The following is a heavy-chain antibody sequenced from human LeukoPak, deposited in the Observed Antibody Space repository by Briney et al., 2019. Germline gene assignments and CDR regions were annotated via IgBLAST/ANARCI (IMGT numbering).Heavy chain of an antibody. J-gene: IGHJ4*02. V-gene: IGHV5-51*01. CDR3: ARGGSSSWRAFDY. CDR1: GYSFTSYW. D-gene: IGHD6-13*01. CDR2: IYPGDSDT. Sequence: PGESLKISCKGSGYSFTSYWIGWVRQMPGKGLEWMGIIYPGDSDTRYSPSFQGQVTISADKSINTAYLQWSSLKASDTAIYYCARGGSSSWRAFDYWGQGTLVTVSS.